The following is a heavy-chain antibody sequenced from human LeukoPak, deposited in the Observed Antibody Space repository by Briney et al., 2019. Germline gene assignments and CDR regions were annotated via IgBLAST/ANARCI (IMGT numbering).Heavy chain of an antibody. CDR1: RFSFSGYW. V-gene: IGHV3-7*01. CDR2: IKQDESEK. Sequence: PGVSLRLPCAASRFSFSGYWITWVRQAPGKGLEWVAHIKQDESEKNYVDSVKGRFTISRENAKNSLYLQMNSLRAEDTAVYYCARSSAIAYYYMDVWGKGTTVTVSS. D-gene: IGHD2-2*01. CDR3: ARSSAIAYYYMDV. J-gene: IGHJ6*03.